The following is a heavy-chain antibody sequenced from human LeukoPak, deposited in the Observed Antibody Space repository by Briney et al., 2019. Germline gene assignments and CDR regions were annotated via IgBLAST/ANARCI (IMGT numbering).Heavy chain of an antibody. CDR3: AKGLRAGSAKYTCLDP. CDR2: ISSSGSTI. V-gene: IGHV3-11*01. J-gene: IGHJ5*02. D-gene: IGHD1-20*01. CDR1: GFTFSDYY. Sequence: GGSLRLSCAASGFTFSDYYMSWIRQAPGKGLEWVSYISSSGSTIYYADSVRSRFTISRDNSKNTLYLQMNSLRVPDTAVYYCAKGLRAGSAKYTCLDPWGQGTLVTVSS.